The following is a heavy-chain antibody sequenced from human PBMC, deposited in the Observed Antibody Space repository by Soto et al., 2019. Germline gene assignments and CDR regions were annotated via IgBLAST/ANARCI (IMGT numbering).Heavy chain of an antibody. J-gene: IGHJ5*02. Sequence: GGSLRLSCAASGFTFSSYSMNWVRQAPGKGLEWVSYISSSSSTIYYADSVKGRFTISRDNAKNSLYLQMNSLRAEDTAVYYCARAFSGYSYGYERMEEGWFDPWGQGTLVTVSS. D-gene: IGHD5-18*01. CDR2: ISSSSSTI. CDR3: ARAFSGYSYGYERMEEGWFDP. V-gene: IGHV3-48*01. CDR1: GFTFSSYS.